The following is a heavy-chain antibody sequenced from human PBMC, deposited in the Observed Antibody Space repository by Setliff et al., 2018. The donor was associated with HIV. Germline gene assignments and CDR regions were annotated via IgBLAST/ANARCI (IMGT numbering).Heavy chain of an antibody. D-gene: IGHD1-7*01. Sequence: PSETLSLTCTVSGASVSDNFWNWIRQSPGKGLEWIGYIYYSGSTNYNPSLESRVSISIDTSKNQFSLRLSSVTAADTAVYYCARGHTWNYYGGDYFDYWGPRLSWSPSPQ. V-gene: IGHV4-59*02. J-gene: IGHJ4*02. CDR2: IYYSGST. CDR3: ARGHTWNYYGGDYFDY. CDR1: GASVSDNF.